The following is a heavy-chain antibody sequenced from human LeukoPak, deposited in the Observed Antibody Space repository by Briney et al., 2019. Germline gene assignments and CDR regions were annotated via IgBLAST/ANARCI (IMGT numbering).Heavy chain of an antibody. CDR1: GFTFDDYA. Sequence: GGPLRLSCAASGFTFDDYAMHWVRQAPGKGLEWVSLISGDGGSTYYADSVKGRFTISRDNSKNSLYLQMNSLRTEDTALYYCAKDIKYTAMFDYWGQGTLVTVSS. V-gene: IGHV3-43*02. CDR2: ISGDGGST. J-gene: IGHJ4*02. D-gene: IGHD5-18*01. CDR3: AKDIKYTAMFDY.